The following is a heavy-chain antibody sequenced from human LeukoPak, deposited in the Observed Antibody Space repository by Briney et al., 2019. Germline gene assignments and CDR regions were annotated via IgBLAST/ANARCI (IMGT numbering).Heavy chain of an antibody. Sequence: QPGRSLRLSCAASGFTFSSYAMHWVRQAPGKGLEWVSVIYSGGSTYYADSVKGRFTISRDNSKNTLYLQMNSLRAEDTAVYYCARVIRGYYYRYFDYWGQGTLVTVSS. J-gene: IGHJ4*02. CDR3: ARVIRGYYYRYFDY. CDR2: IYSGGST. V-gene: IGHV3-53*01. CDR1: GFTFSSYA. D-gene: IGHD3-22*01.